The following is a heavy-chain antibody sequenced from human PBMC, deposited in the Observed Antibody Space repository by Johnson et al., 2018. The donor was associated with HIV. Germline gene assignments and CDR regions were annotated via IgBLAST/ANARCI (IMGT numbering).Heavy chain of an antibody. CDR3: AKDNPRLGGAFDI. CDR1: GFTFDDYA. J-gene: IGHJ3*02. CDR2: ISWNSGSI. D-gene: IGHD3-16*01. V-gene: IGHV3-9*01. Sequence: VQLVESGGGVVQPGGSLRLSCAASGFTFDDYAMHWVRQAPGKGLEWVSGISWNSGSIGYADSVTGRFTISRDNSKNTLYLQMNSLRAEDTAVYYCAKDNPRLGGAFDIWGQGSIVTVSS.